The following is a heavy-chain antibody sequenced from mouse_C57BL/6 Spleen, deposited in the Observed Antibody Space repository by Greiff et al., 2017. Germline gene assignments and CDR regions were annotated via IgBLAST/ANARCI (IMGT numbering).Heavy chain of an antibody. D-gene: IGHD4-1*02. V-gene: IGHV1-15*01. CDR1: GYTFTDYE. CDR3: TPTGTRYFDY. Sequence: VQLQQSGAELVRPGASVTLSCKASGYTFTDYEMHWVKQTPVHGLEWIGAIDPETGGTAYNQKFKGKAILTADKSSSTAYMELRSLTSEDSAVYYCTPTGTRYFDYRGQGTTLTVAS. CDR2: IDPETGGT. J-gene: IGHJ2*01.